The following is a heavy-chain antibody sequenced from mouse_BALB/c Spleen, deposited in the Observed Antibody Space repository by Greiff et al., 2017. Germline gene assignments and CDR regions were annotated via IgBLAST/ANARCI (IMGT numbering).Heavy chain of an antibody. CDR1: GFSLTSYG. CDR3: ARDPSHRYYAMDY. Sequence: VKVEESGPGLVAPSQSLSITCTVSGFSLTSYGVHWVRQPPGKGLEWLGVIWAGGSTNYNSALMSRLSISKDNSKSQVFLKMNSLQTDDTAMYYCARDPSHRYYAMDYWGQGTSVTVSS. D-gene: IGHD2-14*01. CDR2: IWAGGST. J-gene: IGHJ4*01. V-gene: IGHV2-9*02.